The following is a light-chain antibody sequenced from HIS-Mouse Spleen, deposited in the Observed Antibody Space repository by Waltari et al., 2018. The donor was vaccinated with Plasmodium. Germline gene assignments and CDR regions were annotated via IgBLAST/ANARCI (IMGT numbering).Light chain of an antibody. V-gene: IGKV3-20*01. J-gene: IGKJ2*01. CDR2: GAS. CDR3: QQYGSSPYT. CDR1: QSVSSSY. Sequence: EIVLTQSPGTLSLSPGERATLSCRASQSVSSSYLAWDQQKPGQAPRLPIYGASSRATGIPDRFSGSGSGTDFTLTISRLEPEDFAVYYCQQYGSSPYTFGQGTKLEIK.